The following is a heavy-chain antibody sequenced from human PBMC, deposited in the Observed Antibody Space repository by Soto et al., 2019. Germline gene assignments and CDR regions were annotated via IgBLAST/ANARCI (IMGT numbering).Heavy chain of an antibody. V-gene: IGHV1-18*01. CDR2: ISAYNGNT. Sequence: GASVKVSCKASGYTFTSYGISWVRQAPGQGLEWMGWISAYNGNTNYAQKLQGRVTMTTDTSTSTAYMELSSLRSDDTAVYYCASHYDFWSGYAFDIWGQGTMVTVSS. CDR1: GYTFTSYG. J-gene: IGHJ3*02. CDR3: ASHYDFWSGYAFDI. D-gene: IGHD3-3*01.